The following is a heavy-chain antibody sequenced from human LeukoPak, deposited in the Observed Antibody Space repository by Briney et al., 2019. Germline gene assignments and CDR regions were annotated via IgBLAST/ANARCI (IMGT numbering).Heavy chain of an antibody. V-gene: IGHV1-46*01. J-gene: IGHJ6*02. CDR2: ITPSGGST. CDR1: GYTFTSYY. Sequence: ASVKVSCKASGYTFTSYYMHWVRQAPGQGLEWMGIITPSGGSTSYAQKFQGRVTMTRDTSTSTVYMELSSLRSEDTAVYYCARGPSRSGYYYYYGMDVWGQGTTVTVSS. D-gene: IGHD3-10*01. CDR3: ARGPSRSGYYYYYGMDV.